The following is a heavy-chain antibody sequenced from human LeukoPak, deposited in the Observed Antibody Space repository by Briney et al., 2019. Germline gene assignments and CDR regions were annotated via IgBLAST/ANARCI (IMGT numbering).Heavy chain of an antibody. J-gene: IGHJ4*02. CDR2: IVVGSGNT. CDR1: GFTFTSSA. D-gene: IGHD4-23*01. CDR3: AKLALSGFYVDSTPNY. V-gene: IGHV1-58*02. Sequence: SVKVSCKASGFTFTSSAMQWVRQARGQRLEWIGWIVVGSGNTNYAQKFQERVTITRDMSTSTAYMELSSLRSEDTAVYYCAKLALSGFYVDSTPNYWGQGTLVTVSS.